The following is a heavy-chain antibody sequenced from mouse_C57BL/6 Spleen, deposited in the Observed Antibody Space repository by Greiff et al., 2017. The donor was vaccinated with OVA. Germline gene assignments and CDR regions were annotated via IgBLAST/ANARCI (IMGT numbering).Heavy chain of an antibody. CDR2: IYPGSGST. D-gene: IGHD2-5*01. J-gene: IGHJ1*03. V-gene: IGHV1-55*01. CDR1: GYTFTSYW. Sequence: QVHVKQPGAELVKPGASVKMSCKASGYTFTSYWITWVKQRPGQGLEWIGDIYPGSGSTNYNEKFKSKATLTVDTSSSTAYMQLSSLTSEDSAVYYCARSLYSKGYFDVWGTGTTVTVSS. CDR3: ARSLYSKGYFDV.